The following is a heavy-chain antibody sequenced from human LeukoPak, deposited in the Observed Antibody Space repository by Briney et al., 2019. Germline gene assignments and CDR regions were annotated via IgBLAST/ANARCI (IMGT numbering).Heavy chain of an antibody. CDR3: AGGIGSYYDY. D-gene: IGHD1-26*01. V-gene: IGHV3-64*01. CDR2: ISSNGGST. CDR1: GFTFSSHA. J-gene: IGHJ4*02. Sequence: GGSLRLSCAASGFTFSSHAMHWVRQAPGKGLEYVSAISSNGGSTYYANSVKGRFTISRDNSKNTLYLQMGSLRAEDMAVYYCAGGIGSYYDYWGQGTLVTVSS.